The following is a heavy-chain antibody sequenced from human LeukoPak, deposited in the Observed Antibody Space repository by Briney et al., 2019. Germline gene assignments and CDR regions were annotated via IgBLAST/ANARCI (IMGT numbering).Heavy chain of an antibody. J-gene: IGHJ4*02. Sequence: PGGSLRLSCAASGFTFSSYAMSWVRQAPGKGLEWVSANSGSGGSTYYADSVKGRFTISRDNSKNTLYLQMNSLRAEDTAGYYCAIMHGYYDGSGYWVQWGQGTLVTVSS. CDR3: AIMHGYYDGSGYWVQ. CDR1: GFTFSSYA. D-gene: IGHD3-22*01. V-gene: IGHV3-23*01. CDR2: NSGSGGST.